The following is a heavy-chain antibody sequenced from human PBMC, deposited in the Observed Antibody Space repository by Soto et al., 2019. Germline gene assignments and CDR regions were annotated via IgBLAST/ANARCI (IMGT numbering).Heavy chain of an antibody. CDR3: ARDPSYLVAANYGMDV. V-gene: IGHV1-2*04. Sequence: ASVKVSCKASGYTFTGYYMHWVRQAPGQGLEWMGWINPDSGGTNYAQKFQGWVTMTRDTSISTAYMELSRLRSDDTAVYYCARDPSYLVAANYGMDVWGQGTTVTVSS. D-gene: IGHD2-15*01. J-gene: IGHJ6*02. CDR2: INPDSGGT. CDR1: GYTFTGYY.